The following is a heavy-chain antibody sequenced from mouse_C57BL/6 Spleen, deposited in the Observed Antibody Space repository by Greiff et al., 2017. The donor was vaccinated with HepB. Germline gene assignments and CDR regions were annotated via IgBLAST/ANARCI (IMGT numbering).Heavy chain of an antibody. D-gene: IGHD1-1*01. CDR3: AFTTVVALDY. J-gene: IGHJ2*01. Sequence: VQLQQPGAELVRPGTSVKLSCKASGYTFTSYWMHWVKQRPGQGLEWIGVIDPSDSYTNYNQKFKGKATLTVDTSSSTAYMQLSSLTSEDSAVYYCAFTTVVALDYWGQGTTLTVSS. CDR1: GYTFTSYW. V-gene: IGHV1-59*01. CDR2: IDPSDSYT.